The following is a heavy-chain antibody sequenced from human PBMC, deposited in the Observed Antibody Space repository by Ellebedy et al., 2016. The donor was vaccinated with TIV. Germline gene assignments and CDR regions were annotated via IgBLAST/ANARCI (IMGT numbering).Heavy chain of an antibody. J-gene: IGHJ3*02. CDR2: IKSKTDGGTT. CDR1: GFTFSNAW. D-gene: IGHD3-10*01. CDR3: TVSLDVLLWFGESFVAFDI. Sequence: GESLKISXAASGFTFSNAWMSWVRQAPGKGLEWVGRIKSKTDGGTTDYAAPVKGRFTISRDDSKNTLYLQMNSLKTEDTAVYYCTVSLDVLLWFGESFVAFDIWGQGTMVTVSS. V-gene: IGHV3-15*01.